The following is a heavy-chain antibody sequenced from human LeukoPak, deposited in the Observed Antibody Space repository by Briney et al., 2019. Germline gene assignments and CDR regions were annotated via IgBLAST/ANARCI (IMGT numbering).Heavy chain of an antibody. V-gene: IGHV1-18*01. Sequence: ASVKVSCKASGYTFTSYGISWVRQAPGQGLEWMGWISAYNGNTNYAQKFQGWVTMTRDTSISTAYMELSRLRSDDTAVYYCARDQGGAYGMDVWGQGTTVTVSS. CDR3: ARDQGGAYGMDV. J-gene: IGHJ6*02. CDR1: GYTFTSYG. D-gene: IGHD2-21*01. CDR2: ISAYNGNT.